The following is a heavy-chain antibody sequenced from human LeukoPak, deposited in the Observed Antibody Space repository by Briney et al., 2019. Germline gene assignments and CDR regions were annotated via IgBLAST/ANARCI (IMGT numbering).Heavy chain of an antibody. J-gene: IGHJ4*02. CDR3: ARVQQWLFPFDY. D-gene: IGHD6-19*01. CDR2: IYTSGST. CDR1: GGSISSGSYY. V-gene: IGHV4-61*02. Sequence: SETLSLTCTVSGGSISSGSYYWSWIRQPAGKGLEWIGRIYTSGSTNYNPSLKSRVTISVDTSKNQFSLKLSSVTAADTAVYYCARVQQWLFPFDYWGQGTLVTVSS.